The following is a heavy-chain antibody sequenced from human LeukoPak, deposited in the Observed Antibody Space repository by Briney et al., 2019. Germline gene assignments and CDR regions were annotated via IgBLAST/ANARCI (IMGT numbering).Heavy chain of an antibody. D-gene: IGHD2-21*01. CDR1: GFTFSSYW. CDR3: ARGIPADY. Sequence: PGGSLRLSCAASGFTFSSYWMHWVRQAPGKGLVWVSRIDSDGSSTSYADSVKGRFSISRDNAKNTLSLQINSLRVEDTAMYYCARGIPADYWGQGTLVTVSS. V-gene: IGHV3-74*01. CDR2: IDSDGSST. J-gene: IGHJ4*02.